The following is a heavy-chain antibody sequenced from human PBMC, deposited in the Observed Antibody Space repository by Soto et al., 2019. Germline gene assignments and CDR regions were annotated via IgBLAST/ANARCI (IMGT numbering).Heavy chain of an antibody. CDR2: IYFIGNT. J-gene: IGHJ4*02. CDR1: NGSISSRSSY. Sequence: QLQLQQSGSGLVKPSETLSLTCTVSNGSISSRSSYWGWIRQTPGKGLEWIGSIYFIGNTYYNPSLKSRATISIDTSKTQFSLKLNSVTAADTAVYFCGGQDYGAKGYYFENWCQGTLVTVSS. V-gene: IGHV4-39*01. CDR3: GGQDYGAKGYYFEN. D-gene: IGHD4-17*01.